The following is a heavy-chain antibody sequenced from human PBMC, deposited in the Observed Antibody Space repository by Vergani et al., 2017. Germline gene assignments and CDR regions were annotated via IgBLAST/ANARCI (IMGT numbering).Heavy chain of an antibody. CDR2: INPSGGST. Sequence: QVQLVQSGAEVKKPGASVKVSCKASGYTFTSYYMHWVRQAPGQGLEWMGIINPSGGSTSYAQKFQGRVTMTRDTSTSTVYMELSSLRSEDTAVYYCATGLGYYYESSGYFPFDYWGQGTLVTVSS. CDR1: GYTFTSYY. CDR3: ATGLGYYYESSGYFPFDY. D-gene: IGHD3-22*01. J-gene: IGHJ4*02. V-gene: IGHV1-46*03.